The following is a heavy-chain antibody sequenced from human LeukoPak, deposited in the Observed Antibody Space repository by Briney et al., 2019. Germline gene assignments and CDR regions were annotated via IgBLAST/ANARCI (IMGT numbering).Heavy chain of an antibody. CDR3: ARGRAIWSY. CDR1: GGSISSYY. D-gene: IGHD3-9*01. Sequence: SQTLSLTCAVSGGSISSYYWSWIRQPPGKGLEWTGYIYYSGSTNYNPSLKSRVTISVDTSKNQFSLKLSSVTAADTAVYYCARGRAIWSYWGQGTLVTVSS. V-gene: IGHV4-59*01. J-gene: IGHJ4*02. CDR2: IYYSGST.